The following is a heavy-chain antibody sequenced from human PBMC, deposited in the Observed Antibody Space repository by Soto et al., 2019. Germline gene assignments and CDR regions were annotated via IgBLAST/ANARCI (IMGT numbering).Heavy chain of an antibody. CDR3: ARDMPRHYDFWSGYYTHAFDI. CDR1: GDSVSSNSAA. V-gene: IGHV6-1*01. CDR2: TYYRSKWYN. D-gene: IGHD3-3*01. Sequence: SQTLSLTCAISGDSVSSNSAAWNWIRQSPSRGLEWLGRTYYRSKWYNDYAVSVKSRITINPDTSKNQFSLQPNSVTPEDTAVYYCARDMPRHYDFWSGYYTHAFDIWGQGTMVTVSS. J-gene: IGHJ3*02.